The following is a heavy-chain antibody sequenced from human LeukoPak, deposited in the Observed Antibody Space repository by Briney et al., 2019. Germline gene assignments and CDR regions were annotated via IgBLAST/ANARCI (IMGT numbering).Heavy chain of an antibody. J-gene: IGHJ4*02. CDR1: GGSISPYY. Sequence: SETLSLTCTVSGGSISPYYWSWIRQPPGKGLEWLGYIYYSGNTDYNPSLKSRVAISVDTSKNQFSLKLSSVTAADTAVYYCARSTGSTMFVDYWGQGTLVTVSS. D-gene: IGHD3-10*02. V-gene: IGHV4-59*01. CDR3: ARSTGSTMFVDY. CDR2: IYYSGNT.